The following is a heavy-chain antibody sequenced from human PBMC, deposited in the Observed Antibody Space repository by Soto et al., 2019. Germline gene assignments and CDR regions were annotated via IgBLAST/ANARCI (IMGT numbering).Heavy chain of an antibody. CDR1: GYTLTELS. V-gene: IGHV1-24*01. J-gene: IGHJ4*02. CDR2: YVAEEAET. Sequence: ASVKVSCKVSGYTLTELSMHWVRQAPGKGLEWMGGYVAEEAETVYAQKFQGRVTMTEDTSADTAYMELSSLRSDDTAAYYCVTGEYGSSSYNPPEFDCWGQGALVTVSS. D-gene: IGHD3-22*01. CDR3: VTGEYGSSSYNPPEFDC.